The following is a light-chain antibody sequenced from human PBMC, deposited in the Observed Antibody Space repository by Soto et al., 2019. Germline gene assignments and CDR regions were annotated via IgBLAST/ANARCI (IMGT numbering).Light chain of an antibody. CDR2: SIN. CDR1: YSNIGSNF. V-gene: IGLV1-44*01. Sequence: QSVLTQPPSASATPGQTVTISCSGRYSNIGSNFVSWYQRLPGTAPELLIYSINQRPSGVPARFSGSKSGTSASLTISGLQSEDEADYFCSSWDDSLDGPVFGGGTKLTVL. J-gene: IGLJ3*02. CDR3: SSWDDSLDGPV.